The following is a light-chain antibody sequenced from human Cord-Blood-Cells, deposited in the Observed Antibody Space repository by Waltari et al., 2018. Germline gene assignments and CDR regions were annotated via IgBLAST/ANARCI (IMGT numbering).Light chain of an antibody. J-gene: IGLJ2*01. CDR1: NIGSKS. V-gene: IGLV3-21*04. CDR2: YDS. Sequence: SYVLTQPHSVSVAPGKTARLTCGGNNIGSKSVHWYQQKPGQAPVLVIYYDSDRPSGIPERFSGSNSGNTATLTISRVEAGDEADYYCQVWDSSSVVFGGGTKLTVL. CDR3: QVWDSSSVV.